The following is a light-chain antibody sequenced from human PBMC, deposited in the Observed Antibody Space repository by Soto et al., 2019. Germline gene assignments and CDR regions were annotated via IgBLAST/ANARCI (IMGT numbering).Light chain of an antibody. J-gene: IGLJ3*02. V-gene: IGLV1-40*01. CDR3: QSYDSSLSGSGV. CDR2: GHN. Sequence: QSVPTQPPSVSGAPGQRVTISCTGSYSNIGAGYEVHWYQQIPGTAPKLLISGHNNRPSGVPDRFFGSKSGTSAPLTIIGLQAEDEADYYCQSYDSSLSGSGVFGGGTKVTVL. CDR1: YSNIGAGYE.